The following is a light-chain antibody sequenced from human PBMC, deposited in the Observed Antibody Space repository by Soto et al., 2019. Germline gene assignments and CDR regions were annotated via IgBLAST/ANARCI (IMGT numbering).Light chain of an antibody. V-gene: IGKV3-11*01. J-gene: IGKJ4*01. CDR2: DVS. Sequence: EIVLTLSLATLFSFPGDSVTLSCRASQTVDTYLAWYQQKPGQSPILLIYDVSDRATGIPARFSGSGSGTDFTLTISSLEPEDDAFYYCQLRRARPVPFRGGTKVDI. CDR3: QLRRARPVP. CDR1: QTVDTY.